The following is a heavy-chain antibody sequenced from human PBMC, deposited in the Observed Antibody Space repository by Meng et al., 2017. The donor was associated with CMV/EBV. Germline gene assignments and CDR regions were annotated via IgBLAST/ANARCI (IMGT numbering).Heavy chain of an antibody. CDR1: GFTFSSYS. Sequence: GESLKISCAASGFTFSSYSMNWVRQAPGKGLEWVSSISSSSSYIYYADSVKGRFTISRDNAKNSLYLQMNSLKTEDTAVYYCARLHDYGDPRGDYWGQGTLVTVSS. J-gene: IGHJ4*02. CDR3: ARLHDYGDPRGDY. CDR2: ISSSSSYI. D-gene: IGHD4-17*01. V-gene: IGHV3-21*04.